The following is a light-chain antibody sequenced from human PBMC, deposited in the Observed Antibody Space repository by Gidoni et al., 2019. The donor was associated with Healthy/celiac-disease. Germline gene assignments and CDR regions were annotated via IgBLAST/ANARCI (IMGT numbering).Light chain of an antibody. CDR2: QDS. J-gene: IGLJ2*01. Sequence: SYELTQPPSVSVPPGQTASITCSGDKLGYKYACWYQQKPGQSPVLVIYQDSKRPSGIPERFSGSNSGNTATLTISGTQAMDEADYYCQAWDSSTVVFGGGTKLTVL. CDR3: QAWDSSTVV. V-gene: IGLV3-1*01. CDR1: KLGYKY.